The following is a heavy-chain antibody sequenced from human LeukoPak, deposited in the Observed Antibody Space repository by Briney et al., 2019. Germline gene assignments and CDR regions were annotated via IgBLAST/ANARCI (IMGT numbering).Heavy chain of an antibody. V-gene: IGHV4-4*02. CDR1: GCSIRSSNW. CDR3: ARGSTQLWLLIKPYYFDY. CDR2: IYHSGGT. J-gene: IGHJ4*02. D-gene: IGHD5-18*01. Sequence: SGKLSLTCAGSGCSIRSSNWWPWVRRSPQKGLEWIGEIYHSGGTHYKPSLRSRVTISVDKSKDEFSLNVASLSAADTAVYYCARGSTQLWLLIKPYYFDYWGQGTLVTVSS.